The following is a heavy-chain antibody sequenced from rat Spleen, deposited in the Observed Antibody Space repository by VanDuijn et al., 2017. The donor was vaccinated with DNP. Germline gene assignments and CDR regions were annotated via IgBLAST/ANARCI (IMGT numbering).Heavy chain of an antibody. CDR1: GFTFSDYN. D-gene: IGHD1-2*01. CDR3: ARRYYSSYYFDY. Sequence: EVQLVESGGGLVQSGRSLKVSCAASGFTFSDYNMAWVRQAPKKGLEWVATITYDGSRTYYRDSVKGRFTISRDNAKSTLYLQMNSLRSEDMATYFCARRYYSSYYFDYWGQGVMVTVSS. V-gene: IGHV5S10*01. CDR2: ITYDGSRT. J-gene: IGHJ2*01.